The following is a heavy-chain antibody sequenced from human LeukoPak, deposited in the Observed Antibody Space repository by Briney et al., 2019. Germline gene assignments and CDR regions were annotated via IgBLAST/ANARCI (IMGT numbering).Heavy chain of an antibody. Sequence: ASVKVSCKASGYTFSDYYLHWVRLAPGQGLEWMGRISPNSGGTDYAQKFQGKVTMTRDASISTVYMDLNRLRSDDTAIYYCARQLETTXWFDYWGQGTLVIVSS. J-gene: IGHJ4*02. V-gene: IGHV1-2*06. CDR1: GYTFSDYY. CDR2: ISPNSGGT. D-gene: IGHD2-2*01. CDR3: ARQLETTXWFDY.